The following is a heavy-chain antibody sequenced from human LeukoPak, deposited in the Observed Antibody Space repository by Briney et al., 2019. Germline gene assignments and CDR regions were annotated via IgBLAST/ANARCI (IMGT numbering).Heavy chain of an antibody. CDR3: ARDHWSGSYRHRFIGGY. V-gene: IGHV4-38-2*02. D-gene: IGHD1-26*01. CDR2: IYYSGST. CDR1: GYSISSSYY. J-gene: IGHJ4*02. Sequence: SETLSLTCTVSGYSISSSYYWGWIRQPPGKGLEWIGSIYYSGSTYYNPSLKSRVTISVDTSKNQFSLKLSSVTAADTAVYYCARDHWSGSYRHRFIGGYWGQGTLVTVSS.